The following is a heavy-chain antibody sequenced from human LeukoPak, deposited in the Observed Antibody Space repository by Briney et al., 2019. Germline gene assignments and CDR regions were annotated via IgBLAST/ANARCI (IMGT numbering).Heavy chain of an antibody. V-gene: IGHV3-48*03. CDR3: ARLPGEPEAYFQH. CDR1: GFTFSSYE. Sequence: GGSLRLSCAASGFTFSSYEMNWVRQAPGKGLEWVSYISSSGSTIYYADSVKGRFTISRDNAKNSLYLQMNSLRAEGTAVYYCARLPGEPEAYFQHWGQGTLVTVSS. CDR2: ISSSGSTI. D-gene: IGHD3-10*01. J-gene: IGHJ1*01.